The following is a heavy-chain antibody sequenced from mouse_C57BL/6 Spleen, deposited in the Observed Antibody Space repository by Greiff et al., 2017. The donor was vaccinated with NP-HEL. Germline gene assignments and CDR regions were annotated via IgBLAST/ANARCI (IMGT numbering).Heavy chain of an antibody. CDR3: ARRPAYYSNSAWFAY. J-gene: IGHJ3*01. D-gene: IGHD2-5*01. Sequence: QVQLQQSGAELVKPGASVKISCKASGYAFSSYWMNWVKQRPGKGLEWIGQIYPGDGDTNYNGKFKGKATLTADKSSSTAYMQLSSLTSEDSAVYFCARRPAYYSNSAWFAYWGQGTLVTVSA. CDR1: GYAFSSYW. CDR2: IYPGDGDT. V-gene: IGHV1-80*01.